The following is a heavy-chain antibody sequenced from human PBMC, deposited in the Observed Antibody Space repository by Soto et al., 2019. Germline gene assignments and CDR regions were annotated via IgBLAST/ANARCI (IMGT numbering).Heavy chain of an antibody. CDR1: GYTFTSYA. V-gene: IGHV1-3*01. D-gene: IGHD3-16*01. CDR2: INAGNGNT. Sequence: ASVKVSCKASGYTFTSYAMHWVRQAPGQRLEWMGWINAGNGNTKYSQKFQGRVTITRDTSASTVYMELSSLRSEDTAVYYCARFGGMGLDYWGQGTLVTVSS. CDR3: ARFGGMGLDY. J-gene: IGHJ4*02.